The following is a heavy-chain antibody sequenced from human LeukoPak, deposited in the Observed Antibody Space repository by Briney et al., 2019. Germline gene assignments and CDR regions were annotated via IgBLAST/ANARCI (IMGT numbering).Heavy chain of an antibody. J-gene: IGHJ3*02. CDR1: GYTFTDYY. V-gene: IGHV1-69-2*01. CDR2: VDPEDGET. D-gene: IGHD2-15*01. CDR3: ATGPVAGAFDI. Sequence: ASVKVSCKVSGYTFTDYYMHWVQQAPGKGLEWMGLVDPEDGETIYAEKFQGRVTITADTSTDTAYMEPSSLRSEDTAVYYCATGPVAGAFDIWGQGTMVTVSS.